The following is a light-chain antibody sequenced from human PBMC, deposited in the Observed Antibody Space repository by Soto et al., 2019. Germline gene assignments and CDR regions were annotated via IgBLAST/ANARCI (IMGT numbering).Light chain of an antibody. CDR2: DVS. CDR3: CSYSTDTTLYV. Sequence: QSAPTQPASVSGSPGQSITISCSGTNSDVGDYNLVSWYQQRPGEAPKLVIFDVSNRPSGVSDRFSGSKSGNTASLTISGLQAEDEGDYFCCSYSTDTTLYVFGSGTKVTVL. CDR1: NSDVGDYNL. J-gene: IGLJ1*01. V-gene: IGLV2-14*01.